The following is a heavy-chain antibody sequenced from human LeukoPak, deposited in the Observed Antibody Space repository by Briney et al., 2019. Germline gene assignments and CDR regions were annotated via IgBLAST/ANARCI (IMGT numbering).Heavy chain of an antibody. CDR3: AKLATSDTGETY. CDR1: GYTFTINH. CDR2: INPSGDST. D-gene: IGHD3-16*01. V-gene: IGHV1-46*01. J-gene: IGHJ4*02. Sequence: ASVKVSCKASGYTFTINHIHWVRQAPGQGLEWMGVINPSGDSTTYAQNFQGRVTMTRDTSTSTVFMELRSLRSEDTAIYYCAKLATSDTGETYWGQGTLVTVSS.